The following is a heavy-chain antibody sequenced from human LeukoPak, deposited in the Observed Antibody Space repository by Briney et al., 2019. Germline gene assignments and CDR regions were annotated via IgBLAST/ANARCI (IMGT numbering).Heavy chain of an antibody. D-gene: IGHD3-22*01. CDR3: AREIRDSSGYPFWNDDAFDI. CDR1: GGSISSYY. CDR2: IYYSGST. Sequence: KASETLSLTCTVSGGSISSYYWSWIRQPPGKGLEWIGYIYYSGSTNYNPSLKSRVTISVDTSKNQFSLKLSSVTAADTAVYYCAREIRDSSGYPFWNDDAFDIWGQGTMVTVSS. V-gene: IGHV4-59*01. J-gene: IGHJ3*02.